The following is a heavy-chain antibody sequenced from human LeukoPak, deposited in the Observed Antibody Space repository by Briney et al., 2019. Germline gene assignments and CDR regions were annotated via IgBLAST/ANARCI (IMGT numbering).Heavy chain of an antibody. CDR3: ARPYCSGGSCYLFGAFDI. CDR1: GYSFTSYW. D-gene: IGHD2-15*01. Sequence: GGSLQISCKGSGYSFTSYWIGWVRQMPGKGLEWMGIIYPGDSDTRYSPSFQGQVTISADKSISTAYLQWSSLKASDTAMYYCARPYCSGGSCYLFGAFDIWGQGTMVTVSS. CDR2: IYPGDSDT. V-gene: IGHV5-51*01. J-gene: IGHJ3*02.